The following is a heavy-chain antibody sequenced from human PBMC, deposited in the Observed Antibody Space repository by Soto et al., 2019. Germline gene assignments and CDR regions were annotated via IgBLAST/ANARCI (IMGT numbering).Heavy chain of an antibody. V-gene: IGHV3-23*01. CDR1: GFTFSSYA. D-gene: IGHD2-2*01. CDR3: AKSLYCSSTSCYGEYYYYYMDV. J-gene: IGHJ6*03. Sequence: GESLKISCAASGFTFSSYAMSWVRQAPGKGLEWVSAISGSGGSTYYADSVKGRFTISRDNSKNTLYLQMNSLRAEDTAVYYCAKSLYCSSTSCYGEYYYYYMDVWGKGTMVTVSS. CDR2: ISGSGGST.